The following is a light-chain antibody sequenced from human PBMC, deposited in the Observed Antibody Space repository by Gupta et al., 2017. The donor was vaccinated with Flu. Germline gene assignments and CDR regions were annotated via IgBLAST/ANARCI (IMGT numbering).Light chain of an antibody. J-gene: IGLJ3*02. CDR1: SSDVGGYNY. CDR3: TSYTSSSTWV. V-gene: IGLV2-14*01. Sequence: QPASVSGSPGQSITISCTGTSSDVGGYNYVSWYQQHPGKAPKLMIYEVSNRPSGVSNRFSGSKSGNTASLTISGLQAEDEADYYCTSYTSSSTWVFGGGTKLTVL. CDR2: EVS.